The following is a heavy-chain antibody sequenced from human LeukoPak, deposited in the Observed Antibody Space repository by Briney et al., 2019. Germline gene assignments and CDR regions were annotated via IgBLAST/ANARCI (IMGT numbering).Heavy chain of an antibody. V-gene: IGHV3-21*01. D-gene: IGHD6-19*01. CDR3: ARGVAASKLQAYDY. J-gene: IGHJ4*02. Sequence: ETLSLTCTVSGASISSSSYYWGWVRQAPGKGLEWVSSISSSSSYIYYADSVKGRFTISRDNAKNSLYLQMNSLRAEDTAVYYCARGVAASKLQAYDYWGQGTLVTVSS. CDR1: GASISSSSYY. CDR2: ISSSSSYI.